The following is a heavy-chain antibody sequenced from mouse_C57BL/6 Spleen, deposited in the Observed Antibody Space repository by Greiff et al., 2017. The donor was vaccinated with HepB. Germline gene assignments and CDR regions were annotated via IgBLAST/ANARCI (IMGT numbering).Heavy chain of an antibody. D-gene: IGHD4-1*02. Sequence: DVMLVKSGGGLVKPGGSLKLSCAASGFTFSSYAMSWVRQTPEKRLEWVATISDGGSYTYYPDNVKGRFTISRDNAKNNLYLQMSHLKSEDTAMYYCARDSSTGFDYWGQGTTLTVSS. CDR1: GFTFSSYA. CDR2: ISDGGSYT. CDR3: ARDSSTGFDY. J-gene: IGHJ2*01. V-gene: IGHV5-4*01.